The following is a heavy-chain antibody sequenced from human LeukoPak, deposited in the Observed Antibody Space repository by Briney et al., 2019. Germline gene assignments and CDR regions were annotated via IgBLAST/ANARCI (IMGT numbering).Heavy chain of an antibody. CDR1: GYIFTNYW. J-gene: IGHJ4*02. CDR2: IYPGDSDT. V-gene: IGHV5-51*01. D-gene: IGHD3-10*01. Sequence: GESLKISCQTSGYIFTNYWIGWVRQMPGKGLEWMGIIYPGDSDTRCSPSFQGQVTISADKSISTAYLQWSSLKASDTAMYYCASKAFVGDYFDYWGQGTLVTVSS. CDR3: ASKAFVGDYFDY.